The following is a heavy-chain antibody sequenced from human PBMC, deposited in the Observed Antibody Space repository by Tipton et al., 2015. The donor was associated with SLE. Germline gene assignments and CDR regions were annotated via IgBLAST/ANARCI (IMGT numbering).Heavy chain of an antibody. CDR1: GFSFWGYW. V-gene: IGHV3-74*01. Sequence: QLVQSGGGLVQPGGSLRLSCATSGFSFWGYWMHWVRQAPGKGLVWVSRINTDGSTITYADSVKSRFTISRDNTKTTLYLQMNNLRAEDTAVYYCARDGAYCSSTSCPGPFYDYWGQGTLVTVSS. CDR2: INTDGSTI. CDR3: ARDGAYCSSTSCPGPFYDY. J-gene: IGHJ4*02. D-gene: IGHD2-2*01.